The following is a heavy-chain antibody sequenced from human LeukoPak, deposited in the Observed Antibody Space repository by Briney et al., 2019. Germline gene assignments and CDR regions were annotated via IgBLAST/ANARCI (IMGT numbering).Heavy chain of an antibody. CDR3: ASGGYSYGFDY. Sequence: PSETLSLTCAVSGGSISSGGYSWSWIRQPPGKGLEWIGYIYHNGNTYYSPSLKSRVTISVDRSKNQLSLRLSSVTAADTAMYYCASGGYSYGFDYWGQGTLVTVSS. J-gene: IGHJ4*02. CDR2: IYHNGNT. CDR1: GGSISSGGYS. V-gene: IGHV4-30-2*01. D-gene: IGHD5-18*01.